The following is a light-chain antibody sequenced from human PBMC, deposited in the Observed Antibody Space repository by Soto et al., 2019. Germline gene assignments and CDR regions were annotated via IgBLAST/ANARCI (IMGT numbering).Light chain of an antibody. CDR1: QGSRND. CDR3: LQDYSFPLT. V-gene: IGKV1-6*01. Sequence: IQMTQSPSSLAASVGRSVTITCRASQGSRNDVGWYQQKPGKAPKLLIHAVSSLQSGVPSRFSGSGSGTDFILTISSLQPEDFATYYCLQDYSFPLTFGGGTKVDNK. J-gene: IGKJ4*01. CDR2: AVS.